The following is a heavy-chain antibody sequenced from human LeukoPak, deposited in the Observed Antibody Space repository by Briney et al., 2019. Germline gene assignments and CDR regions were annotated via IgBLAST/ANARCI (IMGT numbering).Heavy chain of an antibody. D-gene: IGHD3-10*01. CDR2: ISAYNGNT. CDR1: GYTFTSYG. V-gene: IGHV1-18*01. Sequence: ASVKVSCKASGYTFTSYGISWVRQAPGQGLEWMGWISAYNGNTNYAQKLQGRVTMTTDTSTSTAYMELRSPRSDDTAVYYCARDPYGSGISSFDYWGQGTLVTVSS. J-gene: IGHJ4*02. CDR3: ARDPYGSGISSFDY.